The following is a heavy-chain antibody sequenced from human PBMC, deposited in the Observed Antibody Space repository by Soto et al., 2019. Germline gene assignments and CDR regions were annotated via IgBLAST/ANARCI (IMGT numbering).Heavy chain of an antibody. Sequence: GASVKVSCKVSRYTLTEVSIHWVRRAPGKGLEWMGGLDPEDGEIIYAQKFQGRVTVTEETSTDTAYMELSSLTSEDTAVYYCATRFIAGRGAFDIWGQGTMVT. V-gene: IGHV1-24*01. CDR1: RYTLTEVS. CDR3: ATRFIAGRGAFDI. J-gene: IGHJ3*02. CDR2: LDPEDGEI. D-gene: IGHD6-13*01.